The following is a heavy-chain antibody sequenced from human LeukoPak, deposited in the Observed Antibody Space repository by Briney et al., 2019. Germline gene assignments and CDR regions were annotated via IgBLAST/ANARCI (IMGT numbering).Heavy chain of an antibody. CDR2: INEEGNDK. Sequence: PGGSLRLSCVASGFTFRNYWMTWGRQAPGKGLEWVSNINEEGNDKYYVDSVKGRFTISRDNTKNSLFLQMNSLRAEDTAVYYCVVTRTRGDHWGQGTLVTVSS. D-gene: IGHD2-21*01. CDR3: VVTRTRGDH. J-gene: IGHJ4*02. CDR1: GFTFRNYW. V-gene: IGHV3-7*03.